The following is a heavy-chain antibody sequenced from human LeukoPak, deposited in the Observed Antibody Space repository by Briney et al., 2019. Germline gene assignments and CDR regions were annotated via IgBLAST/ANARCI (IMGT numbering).Heavy chain of an antibody. D-gene: IGHD6-13*01. CDR3: ARDAHSSSWYSRWFDP. CDR2: IYTSGSA. V-gene: IGHV4-4*07. CDR1: GGSISSYY. J-gene: IGHJ5*02. Sequence: SETLSLTCTVSGGSISSYYWSWIRQPAGKGLEWIGRIYTSGSANYNPSLKSRVTMSVDTSKNQFSLKLSSVTAADTAVYYCARDAHSSSWYSRWFDPWGQGTLVTVSS.